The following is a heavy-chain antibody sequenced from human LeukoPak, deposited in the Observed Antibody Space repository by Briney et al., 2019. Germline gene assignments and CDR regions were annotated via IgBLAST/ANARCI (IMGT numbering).Heavy chain of an antibody. CDR2: ISAYNGNT. J-gene: IGHJ5*02. Sequence: GASVKVSCKASGYTFTSYGISWVRQAPGQGLEWMGWISAYNGNTNYAQKLQGRVTMTTDTSTSTAYMELRSLRSDDTAVYYCARIFDTMGSPGPGNWLDPWGQGTLVTVSS. CDR1: GYTFTSYG. CDR3: ARIFDTMGSPGPGNWLDP. D-gene: IGHD3-3*01. V-gene: IGHV1-18*01.